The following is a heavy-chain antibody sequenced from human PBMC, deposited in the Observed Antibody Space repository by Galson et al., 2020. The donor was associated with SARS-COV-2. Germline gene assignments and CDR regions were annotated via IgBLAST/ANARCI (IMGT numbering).Heavy chain of an antibody. CDR1: GFSLGTSGMC. CDR3: ARLQGGSLLFDY. CDR2: IDWDDDK. V-gene: IGHV2-70*17. J-gene: IGHJ4*02. D-gene: IGHD1-26*01. Sequence: SGPTLVKPTQTLTLTCTFSGFSLGTSGMCVSWIRQPPGKALEWLARIDWDDDKFYSTSLRTRLTISKDTSKNQVVLTMTNMDPVDTATYYCARLQGGSLLFDYWGQGTRVTVSS.